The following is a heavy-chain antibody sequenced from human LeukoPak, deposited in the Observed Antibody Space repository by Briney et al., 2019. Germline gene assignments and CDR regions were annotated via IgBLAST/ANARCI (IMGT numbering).Heavy chain of an antibody. D-gene: IGHD3-10*01. CDR3: AKDSSYGSGSYSYFDY. CDR1: GFPLRSYG. V-gene: IGHV3-23*01. J-gene: IGHJ4*02. Sequence: GGSLRLSCAASGFPLRSYGMSWVRQAPGKGLEWVSGISGSGGSTYYADSVKGRFTISRDNSKNTLYLQMNSLRAEDPAVYYCAKDSSYGSGSYSYFDYWGQGTLVTVSS. CDR2: ISGSGGST.